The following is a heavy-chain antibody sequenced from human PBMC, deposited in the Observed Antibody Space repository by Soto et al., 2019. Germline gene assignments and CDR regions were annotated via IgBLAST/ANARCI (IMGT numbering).Heavy chain of an antibody. CDR2: IYHSGST. CDR1: GGSISSGGYS. J-gene: IGHJ5*02. Sequence: SESLSLTCAVSGGSISSGGYSWSWIRQPPGKGLEWIGYIYHSGSTYYNPSLKSRVTISVDRSKNQFSLKLSSVTAADTAVYYCARGHIVVVPAAMCWFDPWGQGTLVTVSS. CDR3: ARGHIVVVPAAMCWFDP. V-gene: IGHV4-30-2*01. D-gene: IGHD2-2*01.